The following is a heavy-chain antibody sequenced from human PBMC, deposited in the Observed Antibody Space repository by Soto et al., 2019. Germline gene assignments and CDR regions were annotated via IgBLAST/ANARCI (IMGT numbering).Heavy chain of an antibody. J-gene: IGHJ6*02. Sequence: GESLKISCKGSGFFFQNYAMHWVRLAPGKGLEWVAYIFYDGSNDNYAESVKGRFTVSRDNSEGMLYLQMNNLRVEDTGVYFCARAMTMTLARIFGMDVWGPGTTVTVSS. CDR2: IFYDGSND. V-gene: IGHV3-33*01. CDR1: GFFFQNYA. CDR3: ARAMTMTLARIFGMDV. D-gene: IGHD3-3*01.